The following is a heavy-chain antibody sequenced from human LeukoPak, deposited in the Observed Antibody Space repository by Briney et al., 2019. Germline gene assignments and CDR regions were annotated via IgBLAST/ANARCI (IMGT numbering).Heavy chain of an antibody. CDR1: GYTFTSYD. D-gene: IGHD6-13*01. J-gene: IGHJ4*02. CDR2: MNPNSGNT. CDR3: ARDSGIAAREGADY. Sequence: ASVKVSCKASGYTFTSYDINWVRQATGQGLEWMGWMNPNSGNTGYAQKFQGRVTMTRNTSISTAYMGLSSLRSEDTAVYYCARDSGIAAREGADYWGQGTLVTVSS. V-gene: IGHV1-8*01.